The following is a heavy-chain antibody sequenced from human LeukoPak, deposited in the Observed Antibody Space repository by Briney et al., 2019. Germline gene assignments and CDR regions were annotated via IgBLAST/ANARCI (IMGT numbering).Heavy chain of an antibody. CDR1: GLTFSSYA. CDR3: ARPTSYDFWSGYTN. CDR2: ISYDGSNK. V-gene: IGHV3-30-3*01. J-gene: IGHJ4*02. D-gene: IGHD3-3*01. Sequence: PGRSLRLSCAASGLTFSSYAMHWVRQAPGKGLEWVAVISYDGSNKYYADSVKGRFTISRDNSKNTLYLQMNSLRAEDTAVYYCARPTSYDFWSGYTNWGQGTLVTVSS.